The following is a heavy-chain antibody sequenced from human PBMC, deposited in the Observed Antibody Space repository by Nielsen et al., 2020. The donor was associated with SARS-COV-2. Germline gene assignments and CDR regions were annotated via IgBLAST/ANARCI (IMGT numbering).Heavy chain of an antibody. J-gene: IGHJ6*02. CDR2: IKQDGSEK. D-gene: IGHD2-2*01. CDR3: ASEGVGYCSSTSCHRYYYGMDV. Sequence: ESLKISCAASGFTFSSYWMSSVRQAPGKGLEWVANIKQDGSEKYYVDSVKGRFTISRDNAKNSLYLQMNSLRAEDTAVYYCASEGVGYCSSTSCHRYYYGMDVWGQGTTVTVSS. V-gene: IGHV3-7*03. CDR1: GFTFSSYW.